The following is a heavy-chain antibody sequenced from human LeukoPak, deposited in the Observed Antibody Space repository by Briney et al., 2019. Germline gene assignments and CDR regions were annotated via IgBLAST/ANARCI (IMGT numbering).Heavy chain of an antibody. CDR1: GYTFTSYY. D-gene: IGHD1-1*01. Sequence: ASVKVSCKASGYTFTSYYMHWVRQAPGQGLEWMGIINPSGGSTSYTQKFQGRVTITRDTSASTAYMELSSLRSEDTAVYYCARARGGTAPGDIWGQGTMVTVSS. CDR2: INPSGGST. CDR3: ARARGGTAPGDI. V-gene: IGHV1-46*01. J-gene: IGHJ3*02.